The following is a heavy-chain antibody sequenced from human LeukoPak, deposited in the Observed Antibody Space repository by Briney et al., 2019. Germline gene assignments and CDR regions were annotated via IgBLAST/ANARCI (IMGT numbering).Heavy chain of an antibody. CDR2: IIPIFGTA. D-gene: IGHD3-22*01. CDR3: ARLYDSSRVARSDAFDI. J-gene: IGHJ3*02. V-gene: IGHV1-69*13. Sequence: ASVKVSCKASGGTFSSYAISWVRQAPGQGLEWMGGIIPIFGTANYAQKFQGRVTITADESTSTAYMELSSLRSEDTAVYYCARLYDSSRVARSDAFDIWGQGTMVTVS. CDR1: GGTFSSYA.